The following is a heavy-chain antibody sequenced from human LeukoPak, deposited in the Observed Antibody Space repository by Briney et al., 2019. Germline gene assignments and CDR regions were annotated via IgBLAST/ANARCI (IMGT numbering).Heavy chain of an antibody. D-gene: IGHD7-27*01. CDR2: IIPIFGTA. CDR3: ARELGNAFDI. J-gene: IGHJ3*02. Sequence: ASVKVSCKASRYTFTSYYMHWVRQAPGQGLEWMGGIIPIFGTANYAQKFQGRVTITADESTSTAYMELSSLRSEDTAVYYCARELGNAFDIWGQGTMVTVSS. V-gene: IGHV1-69*13. CDR1: RYTFTSYY.